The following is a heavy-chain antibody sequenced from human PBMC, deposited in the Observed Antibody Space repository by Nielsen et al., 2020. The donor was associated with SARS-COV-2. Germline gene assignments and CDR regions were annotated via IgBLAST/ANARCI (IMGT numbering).Heavy chain of an antibody. V-gene: IGHV4-59*12. CDR2: IYYSGST. Sequence: SETLSLTCTVSGGSISSYYWSWIRQPPGKGLEWIGHIYYSGSTNYNPSLRSRVTISVDTSKNQFSLKLSSVTAADTAVYYCARARGIAARRGNFDYWGQGTLVTVSS. D-gene: IGHD6-6*01. CDR1: GGSISSYY. CDR3: ARARGIAARRGNFDY. J-gene: IGHJ4*02.